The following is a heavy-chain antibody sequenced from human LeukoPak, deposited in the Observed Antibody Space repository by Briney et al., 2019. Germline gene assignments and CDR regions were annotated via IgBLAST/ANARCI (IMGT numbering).Heavy chain of an antibody. Sequence: PSETLSLTCTVSGGSISSSNYYWSWIRQPPGKGLEWIGNIFYSGSTYYNPSLKSRVTISVDTSKNHFSLKLSSVTAADTAVYYCARHGGYCSGGSCYSSWFDPWGQGTRVTVSS. CDR1: GGSISSSNYY. D-gene: IGHD2-15*01. V-gene: IGHV4-39*01. J-gene: IGHJ5*02. CDR3: ARHGGYCSGGSCYSSWFDP. CDR2: IFYSGST.